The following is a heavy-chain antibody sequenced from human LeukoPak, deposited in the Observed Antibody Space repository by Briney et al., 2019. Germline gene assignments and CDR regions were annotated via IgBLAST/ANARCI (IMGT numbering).Heavy chain of an antibody. J-gene: IGHJ4*02. D-gene: IGHD1-26*01. CDR1: GFSVSSHY. CDR3: VRVFNSPYYREN. Sequence: GGSLRLSCAASGFSVSSHYMSWVRQSPGKGLEWASVIYSDGYTYYADSVKGRFSISRDNFKNTLYLQMNNLRAEDTALYYCVRVFNSPYYRENWGQGTLVTVSA. V-gene: IGHV3-53*01. CDR2: IYSDGYT.